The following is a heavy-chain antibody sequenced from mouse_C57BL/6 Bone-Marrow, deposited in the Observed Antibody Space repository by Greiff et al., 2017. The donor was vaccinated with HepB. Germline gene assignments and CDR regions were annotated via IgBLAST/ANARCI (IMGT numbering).Heavy chain of an antibody. D-gene: IGHD1-1*01. CDR2: IDPENGDT. V-gene: IGHV14-4*01. CDR3: TTWSSYAMDY. Sequence: VQLKQSGAELVRPGASVKLSCTASGFNIKDDYMHWVKQRPEQGLEWIGWIDPENGDTEYASKFQGKATITADTSSNTAYLRLSSLTSEDTAVYYCTTWSSYAMDYWGQGTSVTVSS. J-gene: IGHJ4*01. CDR1: GFNIKDDY.